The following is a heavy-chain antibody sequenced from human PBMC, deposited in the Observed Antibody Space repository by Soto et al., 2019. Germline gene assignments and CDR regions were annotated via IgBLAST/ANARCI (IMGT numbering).Heavy chain of an antibody. CDR1: GFTFSSYG. CDR2: ISYDGSNK. J-gene: IGHJ4*02. Sequence: GGSLRLSCAASGFTFSSYGMHWVRQAPGKGLEWVAVISYDGSNKYYADSVKGRFTISRDNSKNTLYLQMNSLRAEDTAVYYCAKDLWGGPLWFGELLYSVDYWGQGTLVTVSS. D-gene: IGHD3-10*01. CDR3: AKDLWGGPLWFGELLYSVDY. V-gene: IGHV3-30*18.